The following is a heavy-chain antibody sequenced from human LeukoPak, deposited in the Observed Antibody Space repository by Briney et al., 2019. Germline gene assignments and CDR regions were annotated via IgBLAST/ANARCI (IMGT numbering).Heavy chain of an antibody. Sequence: SETLSLTCAVYGGSFSGYYWSWIRQPPGKGLEWIGEINHSGSTNYNPSLKSRVTTSVDTSKNQFSLKLSSVTAADTAVYYCARLVRGVITYYFDYWGQGTLVTVSS. CDR2: INHSGST. J-gene: IGHJ4*02. D-gene: IGHD3-10*01. V-gene: IGHV4-34*01. CDR3: ARLVRGVITYYFDY. CDR1: GGSFSGYY.